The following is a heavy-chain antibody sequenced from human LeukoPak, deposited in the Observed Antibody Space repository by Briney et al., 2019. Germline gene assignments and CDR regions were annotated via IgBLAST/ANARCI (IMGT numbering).Heavy chain of an antibody. J-gene: IGHJ4*02. D-gene: IGHD1-26*01. CDR1: GYSFTGYY. V-gene: IGHV1-46*01. CDR2: INPSGGST. Sequence: GASVKVSCKASGYSFTGYYMHWVRQAPGQGLEWMGIINPSGGSTSYAQKFQGRVTMTRDTSTSTVYMELSSLRSEDTAVYYCASQGEAWEPGSFDYWGQGTLVTVSS. CDR3: ASQGEAWEPGSFDY.